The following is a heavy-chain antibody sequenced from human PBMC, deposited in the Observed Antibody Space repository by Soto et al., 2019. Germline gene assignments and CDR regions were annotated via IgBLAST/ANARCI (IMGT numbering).Heavy chain of an antibody. Sequence: GGSLRLSCAASGFTFSSYWMSWVRQAPGKGLEWVANIKQDGSEKYYVDSVKGRFTISRDNAKNSLYLQMNSLRAEDTAVYYCAIRPIAAAGTVHSDWGQGTLVTVSS. J-gene: IGHJ4*02. D-gene: IGHD6-13*01. CDR3: AIRPIAAAGTVHSD. CDR2: IKQDGSEK. V-gene: IGHV3-7*01. CDR1: GFTFSSYW.